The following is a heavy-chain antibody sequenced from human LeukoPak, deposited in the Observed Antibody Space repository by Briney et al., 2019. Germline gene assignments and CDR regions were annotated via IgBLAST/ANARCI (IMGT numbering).Heavy chain of an antibody. CDR3: ASLLTVTTRSYWYFDL. D-gene: IGHD4-17*01. CDR2: IYYSGST. V-gene: IGHV4-39*07. J-gene: IGHJ2*01. Sequence: PSETLSPTCTVSGGSISSSSYYWGWIRQPPGKGLEWIGSIYYSGSTYYNPSLKSRVTISVDTSKNQFSLKLSSVTAADTDVYYCASLLTVTTRSYWYFDLWGRGTLVTVSS. CDR1: GGSISSSSYY.